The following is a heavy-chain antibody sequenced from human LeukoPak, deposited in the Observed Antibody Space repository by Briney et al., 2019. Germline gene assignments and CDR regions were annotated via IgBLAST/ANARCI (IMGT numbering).Heavy chain of an antibody. CDR3: ARGQASYYAVDV. CDR2: TYYRSKWYN. J-gene: IGHJ6*02. CDR1: GDSVSRNSAA. V-gene: IGHV6-1*01. D-gene: IGHD2-21*01. Sequence: SQTLSLTCAISGDSVSRNSAAWNWIRQSPSRGLEWLGRTYYRSKWYNDYAVSVTSRITINPDTSKNQFSLQLNFVTPDDTAVYYCARGQASYYAVDVWGQGTTVTVSS.